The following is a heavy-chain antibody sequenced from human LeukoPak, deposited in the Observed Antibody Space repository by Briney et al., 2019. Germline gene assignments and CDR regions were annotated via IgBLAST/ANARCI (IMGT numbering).Heavy chain of an antibody. J-gene: IGHJ3*02. Sequence: SETLSLTCTVSGGSISSGGYYWSWIRQPPGKGLEWIGSIYYSGSTYYNPSLKSRVTISVDTSKNQFSLKLSSVTAADTAVYYCATYTWIQLWFASNAFDIWGQGTMVTVSS. V-gene: IGHV4-39*01. CDR2: IYYSGST. CDR1: GGSISSGGYY. D-gene: IGHD5-18*01. CDR3: ATYTWIQLWFASNAFDI.